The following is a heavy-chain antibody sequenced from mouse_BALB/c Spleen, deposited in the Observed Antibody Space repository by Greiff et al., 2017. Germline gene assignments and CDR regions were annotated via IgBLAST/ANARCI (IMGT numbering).Heavy chain of an antibody. V-gene: IGHV5-6-2*01. J-gene: IGHJ4*01. Sequence: EVMLVESGGGLVKLGGSLKLSCAASGFTFSSYYMSWVRQTPEKRLELVAAINSNGGSTYYPDTVKGRFTISRDNAKNTLYLQMSSLKSEDTALYYCAKQYDYDAMDYWGQGTSVTVSS. CDR2: INSNGGST. CDR1: GFTFSSYY. CDR3: AKQYDYDAMDY.